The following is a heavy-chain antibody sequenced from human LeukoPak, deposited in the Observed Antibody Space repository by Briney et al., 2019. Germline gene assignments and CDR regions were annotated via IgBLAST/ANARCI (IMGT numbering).Heavy chain of an antibody. CDR3: AREAYCSSTSCSGNWFDP. J-gene: IGHJ5*02. D-gene: IGHD2-2*01. V-gene: IGHV4-34*01. Sequence: PSETLSLTCTVSGGSISSYYWSWIRQPPGKGLEWIGEINHSGSTNYNPSLKSRVTISVDTSKNQFSLKLSSVTAADTAVYYCAREAYCSSTSCSGNWFDPWGQGTLVTVSS. CDR2: INHSGST. CDR1: GGSISSYY.